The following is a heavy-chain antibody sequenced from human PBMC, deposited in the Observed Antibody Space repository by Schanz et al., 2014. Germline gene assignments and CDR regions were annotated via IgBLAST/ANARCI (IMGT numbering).Heavy chain of an antibody. Sequence: QVQLVESGGGVVQPGRSLRLSCAASGFSFSSYAVHWVRQAPGKGLDWMALISFDGNNKFYADSVKGRFTISRDNSKNTAHLQMNSLRAEDTAVYSCARATGVTTPLTNWGQGTLVTVSS. CDR2: ISFDGNNK. J-gene: IGHJ4*02. D-gene: IGHD2-21*02. CDR3: ARATGVTTPLTN. CDR1: GFSFSSYA. V-gene: IGHV3-30*04.